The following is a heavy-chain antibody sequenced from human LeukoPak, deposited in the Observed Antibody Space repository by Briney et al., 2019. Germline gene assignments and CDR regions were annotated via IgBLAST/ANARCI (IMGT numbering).Heavy chain of an antibody. CDR1: GFTVSSNY. J-gene: IGHJ4*02. CDR3: AKRGANQYYYDSSGHTYYFDY. Sequence: GGSLRLSCAVSGFTVSSNYMSWVRQAPGKGLEWVSAISGSGGSTYYADSVKGRFTISRDNSKNTLYLQMNSLRAEDTAVYYCAKRGANQYYYDSSGHTYYFDYWGQGTLVTVSS. CDR2: ISGSGGST. D-gene: IGHD3-22*01. V-gene: IGHV3-23*01.